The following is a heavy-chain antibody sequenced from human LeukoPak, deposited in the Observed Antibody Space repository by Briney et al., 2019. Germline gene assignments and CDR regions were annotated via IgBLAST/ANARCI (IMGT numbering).Heavy chain of an antibody. CDR2: IIPIFGTA. V-gene: IGHV1-69*05. CDR1: GYIFTQYG. Sequence: ASVKVSCKASGYIFTQYGISWVRQAPGQGLEWMGGIIPIFGTANYAQKFQGRVTITTDESTSTAYMELSSLRSEDTAVYYCARGRIVLMVYAIYDYWGQGTLVTVSS. D-gene: IGHD2-8*01. CDR3: ARGRIVLMVYAIYDY. J-gene: IGHJ4*02.